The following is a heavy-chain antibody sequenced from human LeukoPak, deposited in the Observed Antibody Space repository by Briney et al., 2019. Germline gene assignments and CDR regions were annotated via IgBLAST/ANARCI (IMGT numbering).Heavy chain of an antibody. V-gene: IGHV1-8*02. CDR3: ARGVGPDSSGWQIYYYYYMDV. D-gene: IGHD6-19*01. CDR1: GYTFTYFG. Sequence: GASVKVSCKTSGYTFTYFGITWVRQATGQGLEWMGWMNPNSGNTGYAQKFQGRVTMTRNTSISTAYMELSSLRSEDTAVYYCARGVGPDSSGWQIYYYYYMDVWGKGTTVTISS. J-gene: IGHJ6*03. CDR2: MNPNSGNT.